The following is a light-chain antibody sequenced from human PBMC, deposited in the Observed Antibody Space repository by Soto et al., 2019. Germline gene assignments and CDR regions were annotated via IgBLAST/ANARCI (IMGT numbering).Light chain of an antibody. CDR1: NSNIGRNS. CDR3: AAWDDSLSGYV. V-gene: IGLV1-44*01. J-gene: IGLJ1*01. CDR2: SDN. Sequence: QSVLTQPPSASATPGQRVTISCSGGNSNIGRNSVNWYQQLPGTAPKLLMYSDNQRPSGVPDRFSGSKSGTSASLAISGLQSEDEADYYCAAWDDSLSGYVFGTWTKLTVL.